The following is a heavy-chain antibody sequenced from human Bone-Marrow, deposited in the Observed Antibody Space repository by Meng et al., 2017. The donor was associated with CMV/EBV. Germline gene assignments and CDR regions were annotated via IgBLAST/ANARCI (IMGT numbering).Heavy chain of an antibody. CDR1: GYTFTSYY. D-gene: IGHD3-22*01. CDR3: ARDRVMIVQKFSFDY. Sequence: ASVKVSCKASGYTFTSYYMHWVRQAPGQGLEWMGIINPSGGSTSYAQKFQGRVTMTRDTSTSTVYMELSSLRSEDTAVYYCARDRVMIVQKFSFDYWGQGTRVTCSS. V-gene: IGHV1-46*01. CDR2: INPSGGST. J-gene: IGHJ4*02.